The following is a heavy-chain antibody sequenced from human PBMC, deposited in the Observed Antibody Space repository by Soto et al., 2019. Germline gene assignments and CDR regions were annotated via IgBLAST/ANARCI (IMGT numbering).Heavy chain of an antibody. V-gene: IGHV4-59*08. Sequence: QVQLQQSGPGLVKPSETLSLTCTVSGGSISSYYWSWIRQPPGKGLEWIGYIYYSGSTYYNPSLKSRVTISVDTSKNQFSLKLSAVTAADTAVYYCASQSTMDRYWYFDLWGRGTLVTVSS. CDR1: GGSISSYY. J-gene: IGHJ2*01. D-gene: IGHD3-10*01. CDR2: IYYSGST. CDR3: ASQSTMDRYWYFDL.